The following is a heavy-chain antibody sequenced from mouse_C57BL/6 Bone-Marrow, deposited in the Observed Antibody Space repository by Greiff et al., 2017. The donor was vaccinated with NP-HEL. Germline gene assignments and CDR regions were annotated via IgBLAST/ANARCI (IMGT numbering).Heavy chain of an antibody. D-gene: IGHD2-4*01. J-gene: IGHJ3*01. V-gene: IGHV5-6*01. CDR3: ARPYDYWFAY. CDR1: GFTFSSYG. CDR2: ISSGGSYT. Sequence: DVHLVESGGDLVKPGGSLKLSCAASGFTFSSYGMSWVRQTPDKRLEWVATISSGGSYTYYPDSVKGRFTISRDNAKNTLYLQMSSLKSEDTAMYYCARPYDYWFAYWGQGTLVTVSA.